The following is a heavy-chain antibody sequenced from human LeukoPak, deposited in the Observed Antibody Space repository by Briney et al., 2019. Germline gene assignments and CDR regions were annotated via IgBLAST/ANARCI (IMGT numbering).Heavy chain of an antibody. CDR1: GGSISSYY. J-gene: IGHJ4*02. Sequence: PSETLSLTCTVSGGSISSYYWSWIRQPPGKGLEWIGNIYYSGSTNYNPSLKSRVTISVDTSKNQLSLKLSSVTAADTAVYYCARGIRLWSPDLDYWGQGTLVTVSS. CDR3: ARGIRLWSPDLDY. CDR2: IYYSGST. D-gene: IGHD5-18*01. V-gene: IGHV4-59*12.